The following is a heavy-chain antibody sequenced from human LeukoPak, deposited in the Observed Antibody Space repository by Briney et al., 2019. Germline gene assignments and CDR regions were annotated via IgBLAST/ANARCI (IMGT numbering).Heavy chain of an antibody. V-gene: IGHV1-18*01. CDR3: ARVGRYCSGGSCSWDDWFDP. Sequence: ASVKVSCKASGYTFTSYGISWVRQAPGQGLEWMGWISAYNGNTNYAQKLQGRVTMTTDTSTSTAYMELRSLRSGDTAVYYCARVGRYCSGGSCSWDDWFDPWGQGTLVTVSS. CDR1: GYTFTSYG. J-gene: IGHJ5*02. CDR2: ISAYNGNT. D-gene: IGHD2-15*01.